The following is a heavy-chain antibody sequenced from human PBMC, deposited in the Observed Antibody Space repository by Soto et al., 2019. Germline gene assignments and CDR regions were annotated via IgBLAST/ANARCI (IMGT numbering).Heavy chain of an antibody. D-gene: IGHD6-19*01. CDR3: ARDQVAVTGTPAFDY. CDR2: IKQDGSEK. V-gene: IGHV3-7*01. Sequence: EVQLVESGGGLVQPGGPLRLSCAASGFTFTNYWMDWVRQAPGRGLEWVANIKQDGSEKYYVDSVKGRFTISRDNAKNSLYLQMNSLRAEDTAVYYCARDQVAVTGTPAFDYWGQGILVTVSS. J-gene: IGHJ4*02. CDR1: GFTFTNYW.